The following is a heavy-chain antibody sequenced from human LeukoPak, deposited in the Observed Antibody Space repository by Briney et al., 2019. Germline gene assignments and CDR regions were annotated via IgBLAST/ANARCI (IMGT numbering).Heavy chain of an antibody. CDR1: GFPFSDYW. CDR2: IKQDGSAK. CDR3: ARWRGSTSERSDC. Sequence: GVSLRLSCTASGFPFSDYWMTWVRQAPGKGLECVANIKQDGSAKYCVDSVKGRFTISRDNAKNSLYLQMDSLRVEDTATYYCARWRGSTSERSDCWGQGTLVTVSS. D-gene: IGHD2-2*01. V-gene: IGHV3-7*01. J-gene: IGHJ4*02.